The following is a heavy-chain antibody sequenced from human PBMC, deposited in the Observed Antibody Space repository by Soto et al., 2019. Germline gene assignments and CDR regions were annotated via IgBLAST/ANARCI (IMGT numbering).Heavy chain of an antibody. Sequence: GASLKVSCKSSGYPFTSYVISWVRQAPGQGLEWMGWISAYNGNTNYAQKLQGRVTMTTDTSTSTAYMELRSLRSDDTAVYYCAREGSYSNYGSWFDPWGQGTLVTVS. CDR3: AREGSYSNYGSWFDP. J-gene: IGHJ5*01. V-gene: IGHV1-18*01. CDR1: GYPFTSYV. CDR2: ISAYNGNT. D-gene: IGHD4-4*01.